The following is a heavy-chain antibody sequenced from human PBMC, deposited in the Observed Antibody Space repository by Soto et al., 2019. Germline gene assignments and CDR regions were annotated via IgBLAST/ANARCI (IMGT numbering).Heavy chain of an antibody. D-gene: IGHD5-12*01. J-gene: IGHJ4*02. CDR1: GGSMSSSF. CDR3: ARDRASLHTSGYLFDY. V-gene: IGHV4-59*01. Sequence: SETLSLTCTVSGGSMSSSFWSWIRQPPGKGLEWIGYVYHSGYSNSNPSLKSRVTISIDTPKNQFSLKLSSVTAADTAVYYCARDRASLHTSGYLFDYWSQGTLVTVS. CDR2: VYHSGYS.